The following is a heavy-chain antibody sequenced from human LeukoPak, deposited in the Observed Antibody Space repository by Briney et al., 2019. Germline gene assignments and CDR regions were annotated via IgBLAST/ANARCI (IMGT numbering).Heavy chain of an antibody. CDR2: IYYSGST. Sequence: SETLSLTCTVSGGSISSSSYYWGWIRQPPGKGLEWIGSIYYSGSTYYNPSLKSRVTISVDTSKNQFSLKLSSVTAADTAVYYCARLVWYGYYFDYWGQGTLVTVSS. J-gene: IGHJ4*02. D-gene: IGHD2-15*01. V-gene: IGHV4-39*07. CDR1: GGSISSSSYY. CDR3: ARLVWYGYYFDY.